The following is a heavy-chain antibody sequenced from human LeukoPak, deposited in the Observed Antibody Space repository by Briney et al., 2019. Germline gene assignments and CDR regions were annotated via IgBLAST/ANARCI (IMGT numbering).Heavy chain of an antibody. CDR1: GFTFSSYG. CDR2: IWYDGSNE. D-gene: IGHD1-26*01. V-gene: IGHV3-33*01. CDR3: ARDSYSGSYYPSDAFDI. J-gene: IGHJ3*02. Sequence: QTGGSLRLSCAASGFTFSSYGMHWVRQAPGKGLEWVAVIWYDGSNEYYADSVKGRFTISRDNSKNTLYLQMNSLRAEDTAVYYCARDSYSGSYYPSDAFDIWGQGTMVTVSS.